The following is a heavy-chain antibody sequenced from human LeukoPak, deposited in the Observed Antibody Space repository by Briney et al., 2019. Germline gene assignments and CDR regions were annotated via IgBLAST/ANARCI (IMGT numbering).Heavy chain of an antibody. CDR1: GGTFSSYA. Sequence: SVKVSCKASGGTFSSYAISWVRQAPGQGLEWMGGIIPIFGTANYAQKFQGRVTITTDESTSTAYMELSSLRSEDTAVYYCARGPPIETMVVIPLAYWGQGTLVTVSS. CDR2: IIPIFGTA. D-gene: IGHD2-21*01. J-gene: IGHJ4*02. CDR3: ARGPPIETMVVIPLAY. V-gene: IGHV1-69*05.